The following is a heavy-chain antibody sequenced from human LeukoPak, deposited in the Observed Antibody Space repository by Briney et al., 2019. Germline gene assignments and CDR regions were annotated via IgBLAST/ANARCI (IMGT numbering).Heavy chain of an antibody. Sequence: GGSLRLSCAASGFTFSSYAMSWVRQAPGKGLEWVSAISGSGGSTYYADSVKGRFTISRDNSKNTLYLQMNSLRAEDTAVYYCAKDPCVVVVVAATLNWFDPWGQGTLVTVSS. V-gene: IGHV3-23*01. CDR1: GFTFSSYA. CDR2: ISGSGGST. CDR3: AKDPCVVVVVAATLNWFDP. D-gene: IGHD2-15*01. J-gene: IGHJ5*02.